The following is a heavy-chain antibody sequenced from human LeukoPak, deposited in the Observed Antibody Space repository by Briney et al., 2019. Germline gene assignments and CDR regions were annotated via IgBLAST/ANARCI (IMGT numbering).Heavy chain of an antibody. CDR2: IYYSGST. J-gene: IGHJ6*03. CDR1: GGSISSYY. V-gene: IGHV4-59*01. CDR3: ATICGSTSCHNYMDV. Sequence: PSETLSLTCTVSGGSISSYYWSWIRQPPGKGLEWIGYIYYSGSTNYNPSLKSRVTISVDTSKNQFSLKLSSVTAADTAVYYCATICGSTSCHNYMDVWGKGTTVTVSS. D-gene: IGHD2-2*02.